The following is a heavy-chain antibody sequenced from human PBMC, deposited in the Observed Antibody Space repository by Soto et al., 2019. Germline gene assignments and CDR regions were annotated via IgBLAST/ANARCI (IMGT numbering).Heavy chain of an antibody. V-gene: IGHV4-4*02. CDR1: GGSISSSNW. CDR2: IYHSGST. CDR3: AREPRFLGGATRGDAFYS. D-gene: IGHD3-3*01. Sequence: QVQLQESGPGLVKPSGTLSLTCAVSGGSISSSNWWSWVRQPPGKGLEWIGKIYHSGSTNYNPSLKSRVTISVDKSKNQFSLKLSSVTAADTAVYYCAREPRFLGGATRGDAFYSWGQGKMVTVSS. J-gene: IGHJ3*02.